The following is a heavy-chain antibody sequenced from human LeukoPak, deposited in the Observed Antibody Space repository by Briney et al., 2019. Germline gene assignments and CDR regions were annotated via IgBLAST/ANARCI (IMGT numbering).Heavy chain of an antibody. CDR3: ARVRQYYDFWSGLGPDYYYYGMDV. CDR1: GGSISSYY. V-gene: IGHV4-59*01. J-gene: IGHJ6*02. D-gene: IGHD3-3*01. Sequence: PLETLSLTCAVSGGSISSYYWSWIRQPPGKGLEWIGYIYYSGSTNYNPSLKSRVTISVDTSKNQFSLKLSSVTAADTAVYYCARVRQYYDFWSGLGPDYYYYGMDVWGQGTTVTVSS. CDR2: IYYSGST.